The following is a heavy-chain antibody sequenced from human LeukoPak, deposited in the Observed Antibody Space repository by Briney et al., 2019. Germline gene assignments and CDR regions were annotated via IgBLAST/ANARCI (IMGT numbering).Heavy chain of an antibody. J-gene: IGHJ4*02. Sequence: PSETLSLTCSVSGYSISNGYCWGWIRQPPGKGLEWIGSIYHSGTTYYNPSLKSRVTISVDTSKNQFSLKLSSVTAADTAVYYCAGFPHYYDSSNSYVRFYLDYWGQGSLVTVSS. D-gene: IGHD3-22*01. V-gene: IGHV4-38-2*02. CDR3: AGFPHYYDSSNSYVRFYLDY. CDR1: GYSISNGYC. CDR2: IYHSGTT.